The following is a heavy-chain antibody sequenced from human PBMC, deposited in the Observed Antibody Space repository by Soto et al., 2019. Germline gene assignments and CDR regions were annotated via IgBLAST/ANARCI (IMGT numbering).Heavy chain of an antibody. V-gene: IGHV3-48*02. D-gene: IGHD6-6*01. J-gene: IGHJ6*02. Sequence: EVQLVESGGGLVQAGGSLRLSCAASGFTFSSYSMNWVRQAPGKGLEWISYISTSSSTIYYADSVKGRFTISRVNAKNSLYLQMNSLRDEDTAVYYCARDGEQLVENYYFYYGLDVWGQGTTVTVSS. CDR3: ARDGEQLVENYYFYYGLDV. CDR2: ISTSSSTI. CDR1: GFTFSSYS.